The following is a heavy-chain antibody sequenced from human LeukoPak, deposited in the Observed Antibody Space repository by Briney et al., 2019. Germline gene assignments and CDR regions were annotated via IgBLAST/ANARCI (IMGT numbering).Heavy chain of an antibody. CDR1: GYSFIHYY. D-gene: IGHD6-13*01. CDR3: VRCFPLVGAATGDY. CDR2: IYPNNGGT. J-gene: IGHJ4*02. V-gene: IGHV1-2*02. Sequence: ASVNVSCKASGYSFIHYYIHWVRQAPGQGLAWMGWIYPNNGGTNYAQTFQGRVSMTRETSISTVYMELSRLRSDDTAVYYCVRCFPLVGAATGDYWGQGTLVTVSS.